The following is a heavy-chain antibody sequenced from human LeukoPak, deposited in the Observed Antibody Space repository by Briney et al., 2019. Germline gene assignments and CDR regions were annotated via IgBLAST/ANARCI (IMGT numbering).Heavy chain of an antibody. J-gene: IGHJ4*02. Sequence: GGSLRLSCAASGFTFSSYAMTCVRQAPGKGLEWVSAISGSGSSTYYADSVKGRFTISRDNSKNTLYLQMYSLRAEDTAIYYCAKDATYCSNGVCYALDYWGQGTLVTVSS. D-gene: IGHD2-8*01. CDR1: GFTFSSYA. CDR2: ISGSGSST. V-gene: IGHV3-23*01. CDR3: AKDATYCSNGVCYALDY.